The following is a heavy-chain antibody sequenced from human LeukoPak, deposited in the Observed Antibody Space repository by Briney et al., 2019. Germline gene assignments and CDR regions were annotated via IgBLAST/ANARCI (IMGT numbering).Heavy chain of an antibody. V-gene: IGHV1-2*02. Sequence: ASVKVSCKASGYTFTGYYMHWVRQAPGQGLEWMGWINPNSGGTNYAQKFQGRVTMTRDTYISTASMELSRLRSDDTAVYYCAAFSPDKYFDSASYYLAFDIWGQGTMVTVSS. CDR1: GYTFTGYY. CDR2: INPNSGGT. D-gene: IGHD3-22*01. J-gene: IGHJ3*02. CDR3: AAFSPDKYFDSASYYLAFDI.